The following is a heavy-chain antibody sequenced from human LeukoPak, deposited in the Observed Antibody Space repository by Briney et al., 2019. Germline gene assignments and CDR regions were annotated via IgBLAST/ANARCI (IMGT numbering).Heavy chain of an antibody. CDR3: ARERSARFDC. CDR2: ISRSSDII. J-gene: IGHJ4*02. Sequence: PGGSLRLSCAASGFTFSSYNMNWVRQAPGKGLEWISYISRSSDIIYYGDSVKGRFTISRDNAKNSLYLQMNSLRAEDTAVYYCARERSARFDCWGQGILVTVSS. V-gene: IGHV3-48*01. D-gene: IGHD3-3*01. CDR1: GFTFSSYN.